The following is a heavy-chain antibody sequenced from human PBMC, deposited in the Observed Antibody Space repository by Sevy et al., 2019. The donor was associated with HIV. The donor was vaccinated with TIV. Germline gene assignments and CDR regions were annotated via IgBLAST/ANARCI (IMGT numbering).Heavy chain of an antibody. V-gene: IGHV3-30*03. J-gene: IGHJ6*02. Sequence: GGSLRLSCAASGFTFSSYAMHWVRQAPGKGLEWVAVISYDGNNEYADSLKGRFTISRDNSKNTLYLQMNSLRAEDTAVYYCARDGSSGGLFLEECDYFGMDVWGQGTTVTVSS. CDR3: ARDGSSGGLFLEECDYFGMDV. CDR2: ISYDGNNE. D-gene: IGHD3-16*01. CDR1: GFTFSSYA.